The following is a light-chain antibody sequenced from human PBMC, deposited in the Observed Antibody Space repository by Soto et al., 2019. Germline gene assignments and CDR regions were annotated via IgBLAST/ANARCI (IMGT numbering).Light chain of an antibody. V-gene: IGLV2-14*01. J-gene: IGLJ2*01. CDR3: SSYTGSTTVV. Sequence: QSVLTQPASVSGSPGQSITISCTGTSSDVGGYNYVSWFQQHPDKAPKLMIYDVSNRPSGVSNRFSGSKSGNTASLTISGLQADDEADYYCSSYTGSTTVVFGGGTKVTVL. CDR1: SSDVGGYNY. CDR2: DVS.